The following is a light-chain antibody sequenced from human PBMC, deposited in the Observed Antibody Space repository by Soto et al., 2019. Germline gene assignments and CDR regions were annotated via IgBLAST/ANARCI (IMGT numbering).Light chain of an antibody. CDR2: DVS. Sequence: QSALTQPASVSGSPGQSITISCTGTSSDVGGYNYVSWYQQHPGKAPKLMIYDVSNRHSGVSNRFSGSKSGNTASLTISGLQAEDEADYYCSSYTSSSTLVVFGTGTKVTVL. V-gene: IGLV2-14*01. CDR3: SSYTSSSTLVV. J-gene: IGLJ1*01. CDR1: SSDVGGYNY.